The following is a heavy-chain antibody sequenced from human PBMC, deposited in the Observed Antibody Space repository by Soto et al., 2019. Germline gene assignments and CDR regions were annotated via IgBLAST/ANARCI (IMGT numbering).Heavy chain of an antibody. CDR2: MKQDGSEV. V-gene: IGHV3-7*01. Sequence: GGSLRLGCAASGFTVNTYWLSWVRQAPGKGLEWVANMKQDGSEVYYVDSVRGRFTISRDNAKNSLFLQMNSLRADDTAVYYCARDGYWYAMDVWGQGTTVTVSS. CDR3: ARDGYWYAMDV. D-gene: IGHD5-18*01. J-gene: IGHJ6*02. CDR1: GFTVNTYW.